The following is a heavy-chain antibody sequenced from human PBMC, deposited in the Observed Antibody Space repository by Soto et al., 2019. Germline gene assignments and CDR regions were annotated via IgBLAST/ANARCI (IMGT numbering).Heavy chain of an antibody. CDR1: GYTFPNYG. D-gene: IGHD3-10*01. CDR2: ISAYKTNI. CDR3: VRDLDGSGAYYTDF. Sequence: GASVKVSCKASGYTFPNYGITWVRQAPGQGLEWMGWISAYKTNIKYAQKFQGRVTLTTDTSTSTAYMELRSLRSDDTAIYYCVRDLDGSGAYYTDFWGQGTPVTVSS. V-gene: IGHV1-18*01. J-gene: IGHJ4*02.